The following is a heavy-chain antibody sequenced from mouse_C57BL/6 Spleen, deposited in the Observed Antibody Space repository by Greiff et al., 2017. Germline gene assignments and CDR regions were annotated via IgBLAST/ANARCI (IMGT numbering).Heavy chain of an antibody. CDR1: GFTFSSYG. J-gene: IGHJ1*03. V-gene: IGHV5-6*01. CDR3: ARQRLRYFDV. D-gene: IGHD3-2*02. CDR2: ISSGGSYT. Sequence: EVKLVESGGDLVKPGGSLKLSCAASGFTFSSYGMSWVRQTPDKRLEWVATISSGGSYTYYPDSVKGRFTISRDNAKNTLYLQMSSLKSEDTAMYYCARQRLRYFDVWGTGTTVTVSS.